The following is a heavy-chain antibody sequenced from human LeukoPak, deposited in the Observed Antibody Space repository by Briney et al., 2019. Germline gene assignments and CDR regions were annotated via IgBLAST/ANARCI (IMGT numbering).Heavy chain of an antibody. CDR3: GKVVLLWFGELSHFDY. J-gene: IGHJ4*02. D-gene: IGHD3-10*01. V-gene: IGHV3-23*01. Sequence: GGSLRLSCAASGFTFSSYWMSWVREAPGKGLEWVSAISGSGGSTYYADSVKGRFTISRDNSKNTLYLQMNSLRAEDTAVFYFGKVVLLWFGELSHFDYWGQGTLVTVSS. CDR1: GFTFSSYW. CDR2: ISGSGGST.